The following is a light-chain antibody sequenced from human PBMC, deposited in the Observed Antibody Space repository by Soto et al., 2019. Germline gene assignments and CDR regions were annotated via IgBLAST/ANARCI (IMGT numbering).Light chain of an antibody. J-gene: IGKJ1*01. CDR2: DAS. CDR3: QQYSTYST. Sequence: DIQMTQSLSTLSASVGDRVTITCRASQSISSSLAWYQQKPGKAPKLLIYDASNLESGVPSIFSGSGSGTEFTLTISSLPPDNFATYYCQQYSTYSTFGQGTKVDIK. V-gene: IGKV1-5*01. CDR1: QSISSS.